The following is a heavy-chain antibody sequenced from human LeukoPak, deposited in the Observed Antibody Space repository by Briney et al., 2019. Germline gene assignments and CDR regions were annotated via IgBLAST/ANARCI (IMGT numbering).Heavy chain of an antibody. CDR2: IYTSGST. D-gene: IGHD4-17*01. CDR3: ASGVTVTKTNAFDI. J-gene: IGHJ3*02. Sequence: PSETLSLTCTVSGGSISSYYWSWIRQPAGKGLQWIGRIYTSGSTNYNPSLKSRVTMSVDTSKNQFSLKLSSVTAADSAVYYCASGVTVTKTNAFDIWGQGTMVTVSS. V-gene: IGHV4-4*07. CDR1: GGSISSYY.